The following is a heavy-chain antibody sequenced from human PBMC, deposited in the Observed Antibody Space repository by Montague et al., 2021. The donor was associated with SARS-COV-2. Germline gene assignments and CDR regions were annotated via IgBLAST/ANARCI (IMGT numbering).Heavy chain of an antibody. V-gene: IGHV4-61*02. CDR2: IYTSGST. CDR1: GGSISSGSYY. Sequence: TLSLTCTVSGGSISSGSYYWYLIRQPAGKVLEWMGRIYTSGSTNYNPSLNRRVTISVGTTKNQFSLKLSFVTAADTAEYYCAGESLHLTGYYNDYFDYWGQGTLVTVSS. D-gene: IGHD3-9*01. CDR3: AGESLHLTGYYNDYFDY. J-gene: IGHJ4*02.